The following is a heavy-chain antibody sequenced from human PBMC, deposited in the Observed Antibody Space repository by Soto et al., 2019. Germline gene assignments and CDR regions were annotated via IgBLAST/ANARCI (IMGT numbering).Heavy chain of an antibody. J-gene: IGHJ6*02. Sequence: ASVKVSCKASGYTFTSDYMHWVRQAPGQGLEWMGIINPSGGSTSYAQKFQGRVTMTRDTSTSTVYMELSSLRSEDTAVYYCARDDLLRGYSGYDWGYYYYGMDVWGQGTTVTVSS. CDR2: INPSGGST. CDR1: GYTFTSDY. V-gene: IGHV1-46*01. D-gene: IGHD5-12*01. CDR3: ARDDLLRGYSGYDWGYYYYGMDV.